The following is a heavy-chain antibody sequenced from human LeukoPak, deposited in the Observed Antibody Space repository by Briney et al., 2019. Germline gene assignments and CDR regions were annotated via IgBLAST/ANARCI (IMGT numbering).Heavy chain of an antibody. V-gene: IGHV3-23*01. D-gene: IGHD5-24*01. CDR3: AKPVWMATSQGYFDL. CDR1: GFSFSSYA. Sequence: GGSLRLSCTASGFSFSSYAMSWVRRAPGKGLEWVPAISGSGGSTYYADSVKGRFTISRDNSKNTPYLQMNSLRAEDTAVYYCAKPVWMATSQGYFDLWGRGTLVTVSS. J-gene: IGHJ2*01. CDR2: ISGSGGST.